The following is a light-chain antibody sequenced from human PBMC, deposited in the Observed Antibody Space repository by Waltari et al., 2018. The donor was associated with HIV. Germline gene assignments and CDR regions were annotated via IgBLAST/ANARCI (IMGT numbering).Light chain of an antibody. CDR3: QQTFITPQT. CDR2: GAS. J-gene: IGKJ5*01. Sequence: DIQMTQSPSSLSASVGDRVTITCRASQGISNSLAWYQQKPGKAPKLLLYGASRLQTGVPSRFSGSGSGAYFTLTVSSLQPEDFATYYCQQTFITPQTFGQGTRLEIK. V-gene: IGKV1-NL1*01. CDR1: QGISNS.